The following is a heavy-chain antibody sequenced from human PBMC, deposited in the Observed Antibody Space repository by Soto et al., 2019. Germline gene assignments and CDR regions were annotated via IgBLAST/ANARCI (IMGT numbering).Heavy chain of an antibody. J-gene: IGHJ4*02. CDR3: AKDIQYGDYVYSLDY. CDR1: GFTFSSYA. CDR2: ISGSGGST. Sequence: GGSLRLSCAASGFTFSSYAMSWVRQAPGKGLEWVSAISGSGGSTYYADSVKGRFTISRDNSKNTLYLQMNSLRAEDTAVYYCAKDIQYGDYVYSLDYWGQGTLVTVSS. D-gene: IGHD4-17*01. V-gene: IGHV3-23*01.